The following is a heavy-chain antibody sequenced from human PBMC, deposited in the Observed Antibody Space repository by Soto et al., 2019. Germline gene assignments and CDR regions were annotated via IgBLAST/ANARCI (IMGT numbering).Heavy chain of an antibody. CDR1: GDSISSDNYF. CDR3: AREVNVVALSDVFDI. V-gene: IGHV4-30-4*01. J-gene: IGHJ3*02. D-gene: IGHD2-8*01. Sequence: QVQLQESGPGLVKPSQTLSLICTVSGDSISSDNYFWSWIRQPPGQGLEWIGYISNRGTPSYNPSLKSRVTISLDTSKNRFSLDMYSVTAADTAVYYCAREVNVVALSDVFDIWGQGTMVTVSS. CDR2: ISNRGTP.